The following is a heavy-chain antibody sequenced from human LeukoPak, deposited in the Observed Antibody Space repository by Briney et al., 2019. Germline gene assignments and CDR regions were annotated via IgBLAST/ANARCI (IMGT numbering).Heavy chain of an antibody. CDR2: IYYSGST. J-gene: IGHJ6*03. CDR3: ARHVENSGYDYGLYYYYYYYMDV. Sequence: SETLSLTCTVSGGSISSSSYYWGWIRQPPGKGLEWMGSIYYSGSTYYNPSLKSRVTISVDTSKNQFSLKLSSVTAADTAVYYCARHVENSGYDYGLYYYYYYYMDVWGKGTTVTVSS. CDR1: GGSISSSSYY. V-gene: IGHV4-39*01. D-gene: IGHD5-12*01.